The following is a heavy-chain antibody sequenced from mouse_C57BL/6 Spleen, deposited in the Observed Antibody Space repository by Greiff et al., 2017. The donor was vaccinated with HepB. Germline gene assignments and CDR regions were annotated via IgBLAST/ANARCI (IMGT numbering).Heavy chain of an antibody. V-gene: IGHV1-81*01. D-gene: IGHD1-1*01. CDR1: GYTFTSYG. CDR3: APDLTTVVAPMDY. CDR2: IYPRSGNT. J-gene: IGHJ4*01. Sequence: QVQLQQPGAELVKPGASVKLSCKASGYTFTSYGISWVKQRTGQGLEWIGEIYPRSGNTYYNEKFKGKATLTADKSSSTAYMELRSLTSEDSAVYFCAPDLTTVVAPMDYWGQGTSVTVSS.